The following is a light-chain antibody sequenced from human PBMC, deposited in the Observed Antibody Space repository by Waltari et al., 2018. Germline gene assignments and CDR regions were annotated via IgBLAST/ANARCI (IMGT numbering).Light chain of an antibody. CDR2: AAS. V-gene: IGKV1-39*01. CDR3: QQSYSTLYT. J-gene: IGKJ2*01. Sequence: DIQMTQSPSSLSASVGDRVTITCRARQSISSFLNWYQQKPGKAPHLLIYAASSLQSGVPSRFSGSGSGTDFTLTISSLQPEDFATYYCQQSYSTLYTFGQGTKLEIK. CDR1: QSISSF.